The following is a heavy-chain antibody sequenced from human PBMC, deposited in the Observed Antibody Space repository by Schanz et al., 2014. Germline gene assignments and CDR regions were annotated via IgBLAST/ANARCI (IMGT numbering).Heavy chain of an antibody. J-gene: IGHJ4*02. Sequence: EAQLVESGGDLVQPGDSLRLSCAASGFTFNTYSMNWVRQAPGKGLEWVANIKQDGSEKFYVDSVKGRFTISRDNAKKSLYLQMNSLRAEDTAVYYCARARGYTVYDWGQGALVTVSS. V-gene: IGHV3-7*01. CDR3: ARARGYTVYD. CDR1: GFTFNTYS. D-gene: IGHD5-12*01. CDR2: IKQDGSEK.